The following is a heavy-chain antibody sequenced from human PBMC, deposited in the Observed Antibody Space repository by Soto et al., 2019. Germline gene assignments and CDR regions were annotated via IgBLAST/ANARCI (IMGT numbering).Heavy chain of an antibody. D-gene: IGHD6-13*01. Sequence: EVQLLESGGGLVQPGGSPRLSCAASGFTFSSYAMSWVRQAPGKGLEWVSAISGSGGSTYYADSVKGRFTISRDNSKNTLYLQMNRLRAEDTAVYYCAKSPRHSSSWRIDYWGQGSLVTVSS. V-gene: IGHV3-23*01. J-gene: IGHJ4*02. CDR2: ISGSGGST. CDR1: GFTFSSYA. CDR3: AKSPRHSSSWRIDY.